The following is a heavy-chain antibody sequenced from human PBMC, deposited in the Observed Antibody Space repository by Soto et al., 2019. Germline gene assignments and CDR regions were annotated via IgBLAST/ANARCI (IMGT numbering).Heavy chain of an antibody. CDR2: INPNGGIT. CDR1: GYTFTHYY. V-gene: IGHV1-46*01. J-gene: IGHJ4*02. D-gene: IGHD5-18*01. CDR3: ATSVNSAMAFDY. Sequence: QVQLVQSGAEVKKPGASVRVSCKASGYTFTHYYIHWVRQPPGQGLEWMGIINPNGGITTYAQKFRAGFSMTRDTSTSTVYLELSSLRSEDSAVYYCATSVNSAMAFDYWGQGTLVTVSS.